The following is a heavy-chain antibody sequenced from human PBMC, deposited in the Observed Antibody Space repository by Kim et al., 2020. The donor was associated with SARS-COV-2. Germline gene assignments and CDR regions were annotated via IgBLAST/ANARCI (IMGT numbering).Heavy chain of an antibody. V-gene: IGHV1-69*13. CDR2: IIPIFGTA. CDR1: GGTFSSYA. J-gene: IGHJ6*02. CDR3: ASKLTGTVYYYGMDV. Sequence: SVKVSCKASGGTFSSYAISWVRQAPGQGLEWMGGIIPIFGTANYAQKFQGRVTITADESTSTAYMELSSLRSEDTAVYYCASKLTGTVYYYGMDVWGQGTTVTVSS. D-gene: IGHD1-1*01.